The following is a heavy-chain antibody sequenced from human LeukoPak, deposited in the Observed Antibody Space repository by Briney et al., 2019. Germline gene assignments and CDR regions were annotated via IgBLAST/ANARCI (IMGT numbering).Heavy chain of an antibody. D-gene: IGHD3-10*01. Sequence: GGSLRPSCVASGFTVSSNYMSWVRQAPGKGLEWVSVIYSGGSTYYADSVKGRFTISRDNSKNTLYLQMNSLRAEDTAVYYCASGSGSYRTPYYYMDVWGTGTTVTVSS. V-gene: IGHV3-53*01. CDR1: GFTVSSNY. CDR3: ASGSGSYRTPYYYMDV. CDR2: IYSGGST. J-gene: IGHJ6*03.